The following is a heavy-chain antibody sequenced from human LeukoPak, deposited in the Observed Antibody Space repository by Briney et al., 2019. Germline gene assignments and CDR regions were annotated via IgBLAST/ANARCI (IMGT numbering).Heavy chain of an antibody. J-gene: IGHJ3*02. D-gene: IGHD5-18*01. CDR1: GGSIRDYY. V-gene: IGHV4-59*01. CDR2: NSNNATT. Sequence: PSETLSLTCTVSGGSIRDYYWTWVRQPPGKGLEWIGYNSNNATTNYNPSLKSRLTISLDTSKNQFSLKLTSVTAADTAVYYCVRDNGNTVMVPALDIWGPGTTVTVSS. CDR3: VRDNGNTVMVPALDI.